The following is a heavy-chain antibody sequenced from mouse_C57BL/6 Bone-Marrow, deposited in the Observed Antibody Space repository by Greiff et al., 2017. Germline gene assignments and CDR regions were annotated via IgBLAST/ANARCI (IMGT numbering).Heavy chain of an antibody. CDR2: ISSGGSYT. V-gene: IGHV5-6*02. J-gene: IGHJ4*01. CDR1: GFTFSRYG. CDR3: ARHREYYAVDC. Sequence: DVMLVESGGDLVKPGGSLKLSCAASGFTFSRYGMSWVRQTPDKSLEWVATISSGGSYTYYPDSVKGRFTISRYTAKDTLYLQMSSLKSEDTAMYYSARHREYYAVDCWGQGTSVTVSS.